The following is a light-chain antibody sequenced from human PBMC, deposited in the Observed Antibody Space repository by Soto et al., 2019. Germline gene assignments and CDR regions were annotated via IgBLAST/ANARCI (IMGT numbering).Light chain of an antibody. CDR1: QYINTR. V-gene: IGKV3-11*01. CDR2: QTS. CDR3: HQRQSWPRT. Sequence: IVLTQSPATLSSFPGDRVTLSCRASQYINTRLAWYQHRPGQAPRPLIYQTSIRAAGIPARFSASGTGTDFTLTISDVQPEDFAVYYCHQRQSWPRTFGQGTKVDIK. J-gene: IGKJ1*01.